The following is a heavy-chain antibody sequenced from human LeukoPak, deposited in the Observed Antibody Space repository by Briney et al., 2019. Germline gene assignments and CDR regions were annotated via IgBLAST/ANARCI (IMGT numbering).Heavy chain of an antibody. V-gene: IGHV4-61*03. J-gene: IGHJ4*02. CDR3: ARAGYTSGWYGGNYYFDY. Sequence: SETLSLTCTVSGGSISSSSYYWTWVRQPPGKGLEWIGYIYYNGSTKYNPSLKSRVTISVDTSKNHFSLRLSSVTAADTAVYYCARAGYTSGWYGGNYYFDYWGQGTLVTVSS. CDR2: IYYNGST. CDR1: GGSISSSSYY. D-gene: IGHD6-19*01.